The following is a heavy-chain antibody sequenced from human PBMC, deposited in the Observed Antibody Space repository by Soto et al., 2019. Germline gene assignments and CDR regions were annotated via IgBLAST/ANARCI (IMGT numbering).Heavy chain of an antibody. D-gene: IGHD3-10*01. CDR3: ARAGGAMVRGFNAFDI. Sequence: SETLSLTXTVSGGSISSGGYYWSWIRQHPGKGLEWIGYIYYSGSTYYNPSLKSRVTISVDTSKNQFSLKLSSVTAADTAVYYCARAGGAMVRGFNAFDIWGQGTMVTVSS. V-gene: IGHV4-31*02. J-gene: IGHJ3*02. CDR2: IYYSGST. CDR1: GGSISSGGYY.